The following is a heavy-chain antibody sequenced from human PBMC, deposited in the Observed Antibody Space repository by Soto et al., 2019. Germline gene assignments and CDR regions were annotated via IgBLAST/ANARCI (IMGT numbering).Heavy chain of an antibody. D-gene: IGHD5-18*01. CDR3: AREIETAMDPCDY. CDR1: GFSFTTYA. Sequence: GGSLRLSCAASGFSFTTYAMHWVRQAPGKGLEWVAVISDDGSIKYYADSVKGRFTISRDNSKNTFYLQVNSLRGDDTALYYCAREIETAMDPCDYWGQGALVTVSS. V-gene: IGHV3-30-3*01. CDR2: ISDDGSIK. J-gene: IGHJ4*02.